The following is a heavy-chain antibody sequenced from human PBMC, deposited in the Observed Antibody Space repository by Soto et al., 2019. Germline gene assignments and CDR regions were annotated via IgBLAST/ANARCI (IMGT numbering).Heavy chain of an antibody. V-gene: IGHV2-5*02. J-gene: IGHJ4*02. CDR1: GFSLTKSPVG. CDR3: AHSLGGSAWNDGFFDF. D-gene: IGHD1-1*01. Sequence: QITLKESGPTLVEPTEALALTCSFSGFSLTKSPVGVGWFRQPPGKALEWLAVIYWDDDKRYNPSLKARITMTNDTFSNQVALTLTDMEPEDTATYFCAHSLGGSAWNDGFFDFWGQGLPVTVS. CDR2: IYWDDDK.